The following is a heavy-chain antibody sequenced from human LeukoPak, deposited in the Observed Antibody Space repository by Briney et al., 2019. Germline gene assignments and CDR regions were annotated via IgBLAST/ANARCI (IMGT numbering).Heavy chain of an antibody. Sequence: SETLSLTCTVSGGSISSGGYYWSWIRQPPGKGLEWIGYIYHSGSTYYNPSLKSRVTISVDRSKNQFSLKLGSVTAADTAVYYCSRASGSWYDSRGYYFDYWGQGTLVTVSS. V-gene: IGHV4-30-2*01. D-gene: IGHD3-10*01. CDR3: SRASGSWYDSRGYYFDY. J-gene: IGHJ4*02. CDR2: IYHSGST. CDR1: GGSISSGGYY.